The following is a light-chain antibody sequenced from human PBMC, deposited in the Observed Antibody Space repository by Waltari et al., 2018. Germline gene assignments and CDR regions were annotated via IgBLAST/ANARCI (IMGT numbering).Light chain of an antibody. Sequence: ASLGDRVTITCRASQGRSNYLAWYQQQPGKAPKLLISATSTLQSGVPSRFSGSGSGTEFTLTISDLQPEDFTTYYCQQLNSYSLITFGQGTRLEIK. CDR2: ATS. CDR3: QQLNSYSLIT. J-gene: IGKJ5*01. V-gene: IGKV1-9*01. CDR1: QGRSNY.